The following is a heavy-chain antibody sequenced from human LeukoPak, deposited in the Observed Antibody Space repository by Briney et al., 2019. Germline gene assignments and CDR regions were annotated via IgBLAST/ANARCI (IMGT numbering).Heavy chain of an antibody. CDR3: ARTLVGATDAFDI. CDR2: IYYSGST. CDR1: GYSISSSNW. V-gene: IGHV4-28*01. J-gene: IGHJ3*02. Sequence: SETLSLTCAVSGYSISSSNWWGWIRQPPGKGLEWIGYIYYSGSTYYNPSLKSRVTMSVDTSKNQFSLKLSSVTAVDTAVYYCARTLVGATDAFDIWGQGTMVTVSS. D-gene: IGHD1-26*01.